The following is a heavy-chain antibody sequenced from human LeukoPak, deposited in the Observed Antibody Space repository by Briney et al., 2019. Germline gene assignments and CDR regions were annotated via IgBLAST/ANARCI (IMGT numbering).Heavy chain of an antibody. D-gene: IGHD3-10*01. V-gene: IGHV3-30*18. CDR1: GFTFRSYG. J-gene: IGHJ4*02. CDR2: ISYDGSNK. Sequence: GGSLRLSCAASGFTFRSYGMHWVRQAPGKGLEWVAVISYDGSNKYYADSVKGGFTISRDNSKNTLYLQMNSLRVEDTAVHYCAKDRWDRGSREAFDQWGQGTLVTVSS. CDR3: AKDRWDRGSREAFDQ.